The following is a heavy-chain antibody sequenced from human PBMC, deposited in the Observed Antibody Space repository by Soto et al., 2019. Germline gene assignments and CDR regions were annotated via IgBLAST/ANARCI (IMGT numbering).Heavy chain of an antibody. V-gene: IGHV3-48*03. Sequence: SLRLSCAASGFTFSSYEMNWVRQAPGKGLEWVSYISSSGSTIYYADSVKGRFTISRDNAKNSLYLQMNSLRAEDTAVYYCARPRDPYYGMDVWGQGTTVTVSS. CDR1: GFTFSSYE. J-gene: IGHJ6*02. CDR3: ARPRDPYYGMDV. CDR2: ISSSGSTI.